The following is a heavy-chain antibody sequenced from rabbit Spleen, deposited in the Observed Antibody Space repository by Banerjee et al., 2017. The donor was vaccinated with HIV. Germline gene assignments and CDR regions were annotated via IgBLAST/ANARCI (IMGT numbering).Heavy chain of an antibody. CDR1: GIDFNNNYY. D-gene: IGHD8-1*01. CDR2: IDSGSSGFT. V-gene: IGHV1S45*01. Sequence: QQQLEESGGGLVKPGGTLTLTCKASGIDFNNNYYMCWVRQAPGKGLEWIGCIDSGSSGFTYFASWAKGRFTISKTSSTTVTLQMTSLTAADTATYFCARDSGSSFSSYGMDLWGQGTLVTVS. J-gene: IGHJ6*01. CDR3: ARDSGSSFSSYGMDL.